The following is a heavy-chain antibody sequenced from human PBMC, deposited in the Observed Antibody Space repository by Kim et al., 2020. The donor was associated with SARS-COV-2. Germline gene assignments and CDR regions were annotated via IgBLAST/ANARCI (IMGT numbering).Heavy chain of an antibody. CDR3: AKAKVPYYDSSGYPPAH. V-gene: IGHV3-30*02. Sequence: GRGRFTSSRDNSKNTLYLQMNSLRAEDTAVYYCAKAKVPYYDSSGYPPAHWGQGTLVTVSS. J-gene: IGHJ4*02. D-gene: IGHD3-22*01.